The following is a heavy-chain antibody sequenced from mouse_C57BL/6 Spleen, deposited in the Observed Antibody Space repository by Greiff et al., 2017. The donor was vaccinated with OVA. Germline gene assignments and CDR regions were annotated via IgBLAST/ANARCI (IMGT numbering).Heavy chain of an antibody. CDR1: GYTFTSYW. CDR2: IYPGNSDT. D-gene: IGHD2-5*01. CDR3: TRAYYSNGYYFDY. V-gene: IGHV1-5*01. J-gene: IGHJ2*01. Sequence: EVQLQQSGTVLARPGASVKMSCKTSGYTFTSYWMHWVKQRPGQGLEWIGAIYPGNSDTSYNQKFKGKAKLTAVTSASTAYMELSSLTNEDSAVYYCTRAYYSNGYYFDYWGQGTTLTVSS.